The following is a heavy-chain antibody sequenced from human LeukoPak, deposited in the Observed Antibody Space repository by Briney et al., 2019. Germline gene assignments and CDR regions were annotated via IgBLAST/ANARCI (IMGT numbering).Heavy chain of an antibody. V-gene: IGHV3-23*01. CDR2: ISGSGGST. Sequence: PGGSLRLSCAASGFTFSSYAMSWVRQAPGKGLEWVSAISGSGGSTYYADSVKGRFTISRDNSKNTLYLQMNSLRAEDTAVYYCARSRGSGWLFDYWGQGTLVTVSS. CDR1: GFTFSSYA. D-gene: IGHD6-19*01. J-gene: IGHJ4*02. CDR3: ARSRGSGWLFDY.